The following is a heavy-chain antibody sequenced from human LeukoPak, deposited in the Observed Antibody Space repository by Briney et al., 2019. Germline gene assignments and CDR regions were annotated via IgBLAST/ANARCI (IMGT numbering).Heavy chain of an antibody. CDR2: IIPIFGTA. D-gene: IGHD3-3*01. J-gene: IGHJ6*03. CDR1: GYTFTSYA. CDR3: ASSPRGLRFLEWSPAFYYYYMDV. V-gene: IGHV1-69*06. Sequence: SVKVSCKASGYTFTSYAMNWVRQAPGQGLEWMGGIIPIFGTANYAQKFQGRVTITADKSTSTAYMELSSLRSEDTAVYYCASSPRGLRFLEWSPAFYYYYMDVWGKGTTVTVSS.